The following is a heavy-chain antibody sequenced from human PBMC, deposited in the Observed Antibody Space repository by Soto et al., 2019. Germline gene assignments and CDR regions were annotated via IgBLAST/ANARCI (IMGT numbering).Heavy chain of an antibody. D-gene: IGHD5-18*01. CDR2: ISGSGAST. J-gene: IGHJ6*02. Sequence: GGSLRLSCAASGFPFTNDGTSWVRQAPGRGLEWVASISGSGASTYYADSVKGRFTISRDNAKNSLYLQMNSLRAEDTAVYYCARDMVTGYYYYGMDVWGQGTTVTVSS. CDR1: GFPFTNDG. CDR3: ARDMVTGYYYYGMDV. V-gene: IGHV3-23*01.